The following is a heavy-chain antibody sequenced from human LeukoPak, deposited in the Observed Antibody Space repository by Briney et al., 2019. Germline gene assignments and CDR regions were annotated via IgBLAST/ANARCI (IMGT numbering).Heavy chain of an antibody. J-gene: IGHJ4*02. CDR1: GFTFSSYW. CDR2: INSDGSST. D-gene: IGHD3-10*01. V-gene: IGHV3-74*01. CDR3: ARDGSDPFDY. Sequence: PRESLRLSCAASGFTFSSYWMHWVRQAPGKGLVWVSRINSDGSSTSYADSVKGRFTISRDNARNTLYLQMISLSAEDTAVYYCARDGSDPFDYWGQGTLVTVSS.